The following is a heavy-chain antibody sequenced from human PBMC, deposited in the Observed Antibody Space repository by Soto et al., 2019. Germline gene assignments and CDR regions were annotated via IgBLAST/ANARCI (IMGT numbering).Heavy chain of an antibody. Sequence: LGGSLRLSCAASGFSLSPYWMHWVRQAPGRGLEWVSRLSSDGFGAAYADSVKGRFFISRDNARNSLYLQLNSLRDEDTAVYYCVRDRDWAFDIWGQGTMVTVSS. V-gene: IGHV3-74*03. J-gene: IGHJ3*02. CDR1: GFSLSPYW. CDR3: VRDRDWAFDI. CDR2: LSSDGFGA. D-gene: IGHD3-9*01.